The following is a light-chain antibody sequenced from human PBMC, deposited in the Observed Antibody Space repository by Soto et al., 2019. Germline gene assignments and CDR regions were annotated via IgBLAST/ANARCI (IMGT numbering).Light chain of an antibody. CDR2: DAS. V-gene: IGKV1-13*02. CDR3: QQFNSYSQGEFT. CDR1: QGISSA. Sequence: AIQLTQSPSSLSASVGDRVTITCRASQGISSALAWYQQKPGKAPKLLIYDASSLESGVPSRFSGSGSGTDFTLTISSLQPEDFATYYCQQFNSYSQGEFTFGPGTKVDIK. J-gene: IGKJ3*01.